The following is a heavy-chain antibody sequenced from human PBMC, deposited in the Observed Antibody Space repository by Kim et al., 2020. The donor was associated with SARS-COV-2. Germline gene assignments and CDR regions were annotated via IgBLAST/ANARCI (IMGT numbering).Heavy chain of an antibody. J-gene: IGHJ3*02. D-gene: IGHD2-8*02. CDR3: ARVYWDDAFDI. V-gene: IGHV4-4*02. Sequence: SETLSLTCAVSGGSISSSNWWSWVRQPPGKGLEWIGVFYHGGSTNYNPSLKSRVTISVDKSKNQFSLKLSSVTAADTAVYYCARVYWDDAFDIWGQGTMVTVSS. CDR2: FYHGGST. CDR1: GGSISSSNW.